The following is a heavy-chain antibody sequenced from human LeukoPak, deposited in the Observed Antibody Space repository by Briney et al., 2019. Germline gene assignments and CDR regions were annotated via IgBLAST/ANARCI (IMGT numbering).Heavy chain of an antibody. Sequence: WGSLRLSCAASGLTFSSHWMFWVRQAPGKGLVWVSQTDRDGKSTGYADSVKGRFTISRDNAKNTLYLQMNSLRAEDTAVYYCATETSAWSAFDIWGQGTMVTVSA. V-gene: IGHV3-74*01. CDR1: GLTFSSHW. J-gene: IGHJ3*02. D-gene: IGHD6-19*01. CDR3: ATETSAWSAFDI. CDR2: TDRDGKST.